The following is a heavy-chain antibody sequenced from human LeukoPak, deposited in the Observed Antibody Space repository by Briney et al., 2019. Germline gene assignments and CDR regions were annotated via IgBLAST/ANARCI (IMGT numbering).Heavy chain of an antibody. Sequence: PSETLSLTCTVSGGSIRTSYWSWIRHLPGKGLEWIGRIYTSGSTNYNPSLKSRVTMSVDTSKNQFSLKLKSVTAADTAMYYCARVSGSSSLWGQGTLVTVSS. V-gene: IGHV4-4*07. J-gene: IGHJ4*02. CDR1: GGSIRTSY. CDR3: ARVSGSSSL. CDR2: IYTSGST. D-gene: IGHD3-10*01.